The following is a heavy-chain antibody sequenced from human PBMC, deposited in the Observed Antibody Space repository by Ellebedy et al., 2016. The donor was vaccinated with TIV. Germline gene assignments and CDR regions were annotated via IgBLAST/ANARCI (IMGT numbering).Heavy chain of an antibody. CDR2: IASDGIEK. J-gene: IGHJ4*02. CDR3: ARGGRKTSYFWQY. CDR1: GLVFSDYC. V-gene: IGHV3-7*03. Sequence: GESLKISCAAPGLVFSDYCMTWLRVSPGKGPEWVATIASDGIEKSYADSVKGRFTVSRDNTENSMYLQMNSLRADDTGVYYCARGGRKTSYFWQYWGQGTPLTVSP. D-gene: IGHD1-14*01.